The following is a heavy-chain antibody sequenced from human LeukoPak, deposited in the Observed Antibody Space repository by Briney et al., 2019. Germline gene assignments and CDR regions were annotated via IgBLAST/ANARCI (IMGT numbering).Heavy chain of an antibody. D-gene: IGHD3-3*01. CDR1: GFTFSSYA. Sequence: GGSLRLSCAASGFTFSSYAMSWVRQAPGKGLEWVSAISGSGGSTYYADSVKGRFTISRDNSKNTLCLQMNSLRAEDTAVYYCAKDPADDFWSGYYTYFDYWGQGTLVTVSS. J-gene: IGHJ4*02. CDR3: AKDPADDFWSGYYTYFDY. V-gene: IGHV3-23*01. CDR2: ISGSGGST.